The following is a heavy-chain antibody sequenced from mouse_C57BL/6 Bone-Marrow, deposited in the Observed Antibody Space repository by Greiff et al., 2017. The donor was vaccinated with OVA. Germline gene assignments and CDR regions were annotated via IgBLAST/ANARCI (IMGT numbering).Heavy chain of an antibody. V-gene: IGHV1-64*01. CDR2: IHPNSGST. J-gene: IGHJ4*01. CDR1: GYTFTSYW. D-gene: IGHD1-1*01. Sequence: QVQLKQSGAELVKPGASVKLSCKASGYTFTSYWMHWVKQRPGQGLEWIGMIHPNSGSTNYNEKFKNKATLTVDKSSSTAYMQLSSLTSEDSAVYYCARDYYGSSEGEMDYWGQGTSVTVSS. CDR3: ARDYYGSSEGEMDY.